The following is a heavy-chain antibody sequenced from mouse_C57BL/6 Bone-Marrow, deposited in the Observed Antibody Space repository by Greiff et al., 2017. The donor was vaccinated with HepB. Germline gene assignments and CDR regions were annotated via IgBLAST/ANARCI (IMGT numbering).Heavy chain of an antibody. D-gene: IGHD2-14*01. V-gene: IGHV5-6*01. CDR3: ARHNRGTDWYFDV. CDR2: ISSGGSYT. Sequence: EVHLVESGGDLVKPGGSLKLSCAASGFTFSSYGMSWVRQTPDKRLEWVATISSGGSYTYYPDSVKGRFTISRDNAKNTLYLQMSSLKSEDTAMYYCARHNRGTDWYFDVGGTGTTVTVSS. J-gene: IGHJ1*03. CDR1: GFTFSSYG.